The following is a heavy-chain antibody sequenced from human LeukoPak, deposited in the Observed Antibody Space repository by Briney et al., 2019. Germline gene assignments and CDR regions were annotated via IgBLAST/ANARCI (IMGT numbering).Heavy chain of an antibody. J-gene: IGHJ4*02. CDR1: GGSFSGYY. D-gene: IGHD6-6*01. CDR3: ARGWGAARN. Sequence: XXTLSLTCAVYGGSFSGYYWSWIRQPPGKGLEWIGEINHSGSTNYNPSLKSRVTISVDTSKNQFSLKLSSVTAADTAVYYCARGWGAARNWGQGTLVTVSS. V-gene: IGHV4-34*01. CDR2: INHSGST.